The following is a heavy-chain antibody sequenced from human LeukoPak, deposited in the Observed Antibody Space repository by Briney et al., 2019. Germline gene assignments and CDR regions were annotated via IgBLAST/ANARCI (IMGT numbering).Heavy chain of an antibody. D-gene: IGHD6-19*01. CDR3: VKHRGYSGGCSDY. CDR1: GFTFSSYE. CDR2: ISTSGGTI. Sequence: GGSLRLSCAASGFTFSSYEMNWVRHAPGKGLEWVSYISTSGGTIFYADSVKGRFTISRDNSKNTLYLQMNSLRAEDTAVYYCVKHRGYSGGCSDYWGQGTLVTVSS. J-gene: IGHJ4*02. V-gene: IGHV3-48*03.